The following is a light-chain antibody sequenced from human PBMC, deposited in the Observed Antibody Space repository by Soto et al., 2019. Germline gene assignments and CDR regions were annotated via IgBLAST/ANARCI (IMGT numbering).Light chain of an antibody. Sequence: QAVVTQPPSASGSPGQSVTISCTGTSSDVGANDYVSWYQQHPGKAPKIMIYEVSKRPSGVPDRFSGSKSGNTASLTVSGLQAEDEADYYCSTYVGSKIIFGGGTQLTVL. CDR2: EVS. CDR1: SSDVGANDY. CDR3: STYVGSKII. J-gene: IGLJ2*01. V-gene: IGLV2-8*01.